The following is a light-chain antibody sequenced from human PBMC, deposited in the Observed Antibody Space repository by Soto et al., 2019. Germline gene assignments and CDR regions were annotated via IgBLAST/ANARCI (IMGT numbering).Light chain of an antibody. J-gene: IGKJ1*01. V-gene: IGKV1-39*01. CDR3: QQSNNIPWT. CDR1: QSISGF. CDR2: AAS. Sequence: DIQMTQSPSALSASIGDKVSITCRASQSISGFLNWYQKKPGKAPKLLIYAASTLQSGVPSRFSGSGSGTDFTLTISSLQPEDFATYYCQQSNNIPWTFGQGTKVEIK.